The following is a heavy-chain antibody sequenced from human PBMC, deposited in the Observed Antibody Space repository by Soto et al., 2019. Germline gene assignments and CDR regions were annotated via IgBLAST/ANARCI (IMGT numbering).Heavy chain of an antibody. J-gene: IGHJ4*02. D-gene: IGHD3-22*01. CDR2: ISAYNGNT. Sequence: QVQLVQSGAEVKKPGASVKVSCKAFGYTFTSYGINWVRQAPGQGLEWMGWISAYNGNTNYAQKLQGRVTMTTDTSTSTAYMELRSLRSDDTAVYYCAIDYYDRSGYYLAYFDYWGQGTLVTVSS. V-gene: IGHV1-18*01. CDR3: AIDYYDRSGYYLAYFDY. CDR1: GYTFTSYG.